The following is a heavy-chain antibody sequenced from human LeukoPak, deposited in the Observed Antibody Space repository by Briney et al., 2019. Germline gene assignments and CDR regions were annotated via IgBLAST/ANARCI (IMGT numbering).Heavy chain of an antibody. CDR3: ARGLGVVRGIINDY. CDR1: GFTFSSYG. D-gene: IGHD3-10*01. CDR2: IWYDGSNK. V-gene: IGHV3-33*01. Sequence: GRSLRLSCAASGFTFSSYGMHWVRQAPGKGLEWVAVIWYDGSNKYYADSVKGRFTISRDNSKNTLYLQMNSLRAEDTAVYYCARGLGVVRGIINDYWGQGTLVTVSS. J-gene: IGHJ4*02.